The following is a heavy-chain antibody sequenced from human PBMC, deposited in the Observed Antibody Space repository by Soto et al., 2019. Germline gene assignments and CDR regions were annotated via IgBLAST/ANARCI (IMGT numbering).Heavy chain of an antibody. J-gene: IGHJ4*02. CDR3: AKSSDHYVWGSYRYVDY. Sequence: EVQLLESGGGLVQPGGSLRLSCAASGFTFSSYAMSWVRQAPGKGLEWVSAISGSGGSTYYADSVKGRFTISRDNSKNTLYLQMNSLRAEDTAVYYCAKSSDHYVWGSYRYVDYWGQGTLVTVSS. CDR1: GFTFSSYA. V-gene: IGHV3-23*01. CDR2: ISGSGGST. D-gene: IGHD3-16*02.